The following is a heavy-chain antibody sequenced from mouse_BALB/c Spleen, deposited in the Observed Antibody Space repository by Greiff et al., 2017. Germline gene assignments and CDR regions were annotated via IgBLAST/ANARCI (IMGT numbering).Heavy chain of an antibody. J-gene: IGHJ2*01. CDR3: ARYGNYVPLDY. CDR2: INPSTGYT. V-gene: IGHV1-7*01. CDR1: GYTFTSYW. Sequence: QVQLKQSGAELAKPGASVKMSCKASGYTFTSYWMHWVKQRPGQGLEWIGYINPSTGYTEYNQKFKDKATLTADKSSSTAYMQLSSLTSEDSAVYYCARYGNYVPLDYWGQGTTLTVSS. D-gene: IGHD2-1*01.